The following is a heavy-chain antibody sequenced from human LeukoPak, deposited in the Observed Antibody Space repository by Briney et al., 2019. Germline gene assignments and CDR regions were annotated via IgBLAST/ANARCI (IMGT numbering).Heavy chain of an antibody. CDR3: ARASYYYDSSEDFDY. D-gene: IGHD3-22*01. Sequence: GGSLRLSCAASGFTFSSYGMHWVRQAPGKGLEWVAFIRYDGSNKYYADSVKGRFTISRDNSKNTLYLQMNSLRAEDTAVYYCARASYYYDSSEDFDYWGQGTLVTVSS. J-gene: IGHJ4*02. V-gene: IGHV3-30*02. CDR1: GFTFSSYG. CDR2: IRYDGSNK.